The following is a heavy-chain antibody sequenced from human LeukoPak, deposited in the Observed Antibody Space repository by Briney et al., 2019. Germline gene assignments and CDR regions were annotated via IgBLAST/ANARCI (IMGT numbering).Heavy chain of an antibody. J-gene: IGHJ6*03. CDR3: ARDHRGSGSRYYYYYMDV. D-gene: IGHD3-10*01. CDR1: GFTFSRYS. CDR2: ISPHGHST. V-gene: IGHV3-64*01. Sequence: GGSLRLSCAASGFTFSRYSMHWVRQAPGKGLEFVSAISPHGHSTYYGNSVKGRFTISRDNAKNTLYLQMNSLRAEDTAVYYCARDHRGSGSRYYYYYMDVWGKGTTVTISS.